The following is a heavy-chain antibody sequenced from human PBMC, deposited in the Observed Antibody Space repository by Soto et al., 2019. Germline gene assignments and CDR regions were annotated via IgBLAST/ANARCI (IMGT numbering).Heavy chain of an antibody. J-gene: IGHJ4*02. D-gene: IGHD6-6*01. CDR2: IFPNGNT. CDR1: RGYVNTFH. CDR3: ARESPPRV. V-gene: IGHV4-4*07. Sequence: SETLSLTCTVSRGYVNTFHWSWVRQPAGKGLEWIGRIFPNGNTDYSPSLKSRVTISVDRSKNQFSLKLSSVTAADTAVYYCARESPPRVWGQGTLVTVSS.